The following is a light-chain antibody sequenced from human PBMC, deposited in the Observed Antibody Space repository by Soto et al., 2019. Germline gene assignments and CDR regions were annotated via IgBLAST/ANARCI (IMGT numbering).Light chain of an antibody. J-gene: IGKJ4*01. CDR3: LQNYNSPLT. CDR1: QAIRND. Sequence: AIQVTQSPSSLSASVGDRVTITCRASQAIRNDLDCYQQKPGKAPKLLIFASSTLRSGVPSRFSGSGSGTDFTLTISSLQPEDFATYYCLQNYNSPLTFGGGTKVDIK. CDR2: ASS. V-gene: IGKV1-6*01.